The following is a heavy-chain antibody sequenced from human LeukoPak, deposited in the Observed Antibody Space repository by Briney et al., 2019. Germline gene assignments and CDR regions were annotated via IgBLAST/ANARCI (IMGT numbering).Heavy chain of an antibody. CDR2: INWNGGST. J-gene: IGHJ4*02. Sequence: PGGSLRLSRAASGFTFSSYGMSWVRQAPGKGLEWVSGINWNGGSTGYADSVKGRFTISRDNAKNSLFLQMNSLRAGDTAVYYCAREKASTTGTTDYDYWGQGTLVTVSS. CDR1: GFTFSSYG. D-gene: IGHD1-1*01. CDR3: AREKASTTGTTDYDY. V-gene: IGHV3-20*04.